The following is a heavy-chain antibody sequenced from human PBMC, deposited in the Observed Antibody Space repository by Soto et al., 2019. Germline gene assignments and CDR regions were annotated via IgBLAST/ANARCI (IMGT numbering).Heavy chain of an antibody. V-gene: IGHV3-23*01. J-gene: IGHJ3*02. D-gene: IGHD3-22*01. CDR1: GFTFSTVS. CDR3: AKDRSLYYYDSREDDAFDI. Sequence: GGSLRLSCVASGFTFSTVSMNWVRRAQGKGLERVSAISGSGGSTYYADSVKGRFTISRDNSKNTLYLQMNSLRAEDTAVYYCAKDRSLYYYDSREDDAFDIWGQGTMVTVSS. CDR2: ISGSGGST.